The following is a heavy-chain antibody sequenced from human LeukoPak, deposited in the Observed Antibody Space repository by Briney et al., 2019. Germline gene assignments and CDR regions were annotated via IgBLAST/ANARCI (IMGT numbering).Heavy chain of an antibody. J-gene: IGHJ3*02. CDR3: ARDAFGRAFDI. V-gene: IGHV4-34*01. D-gene: IGHD3-16*01. Sequence: SETLSLTCAVYGGSFSGYYWSWIRQPPGKGLEWIGEINHSGSTNYNPSLKSRVTISVDTSKNQFSLKLSSVTAADTAVYYCARDAFGRAFDIWGQGTMVTVSS. CDR1: GGSFSGYY. CDR2: INHSGST.